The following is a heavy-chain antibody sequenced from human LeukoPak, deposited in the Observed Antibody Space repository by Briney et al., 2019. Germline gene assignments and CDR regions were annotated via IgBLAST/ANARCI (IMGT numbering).Heavy chain of an antibody. CDR3: ARASGTTAFDI. J-gene: IGHJ3*02. D-gene: IGHD1-1*01. Sequence: SETLSLTCTVSGDSISSYYWSWIRQPPGKGLEWIGYIYYSGSTNYNPSLKSRVTISIDTSKNQFSLKLSSVTAADTAVYCCARASGTTAFDIWGQGTMVTVSS. V-gene: IGHV4-59*01. CDR1: GDSISSYY. CDR2: IYYSGST.